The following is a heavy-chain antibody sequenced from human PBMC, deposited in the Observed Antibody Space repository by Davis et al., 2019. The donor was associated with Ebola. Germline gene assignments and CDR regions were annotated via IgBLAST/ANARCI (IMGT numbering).Heavy chain of an antibody. D-gene: IGHD1-1*01. J-gene: IGHJ3*02. CDR1: GFTFSSYA. CDR2: IWFDGSVK. CDR3: ATRFSNSDGALDI. V-gene: IGHV3-33*08. Sequence: GGSLRLSCAASGFTFSSYAMHWVRQAPDKGLEWVGLIWFDGSVKFYGDSVKGRFTISRDNSKDILYLQMTSLRVEDTAVYYCATRFSNSDGALDIWGQGTLVAVSS.